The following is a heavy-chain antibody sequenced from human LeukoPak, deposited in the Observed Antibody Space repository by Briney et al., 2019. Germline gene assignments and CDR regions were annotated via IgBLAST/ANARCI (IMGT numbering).Heavy chain of an antibody. CDR1: GFTFSSYA. CDR2: ISSNGGST. V-gene: IGHV3-64*01. D-gene: IGHD2-15*01. CDR3: AKGMDLLDIVVVVAENY. Sequence: GGSLRLSCAASGFTFSSYAMHWVRQAPGGGGEYVSAISSNGGSTYYANSVRGRFTISRDNSKNTLYLQMNSLRAEDTAVYYCAKGMDLLDIVVVVAENYWGQGTLVTVSS. J-gene: IGHJ4*02.